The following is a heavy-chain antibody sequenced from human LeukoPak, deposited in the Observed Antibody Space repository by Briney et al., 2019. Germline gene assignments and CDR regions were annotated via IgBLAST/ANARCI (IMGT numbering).Heavy chain of an antibody. Sequence: ASVKVSCKASGGTFSSYAISWVRQAPGQGLEWMGGIIPIFGTANYAQKFQGRVTITADESTSTAYMELSSLRSEDTAVYYCARGPGSGYDLSNWFDPWGQGTLVTFSS. CDR2: IIPIFGTA. J-gene: IGHJ5*02. CDR3: ARGPGSGYDLSNWFDP. CDR1: GGTFSSYA. D-gene: IGHD5-12*01. V-gene: IGHV1-69*13.